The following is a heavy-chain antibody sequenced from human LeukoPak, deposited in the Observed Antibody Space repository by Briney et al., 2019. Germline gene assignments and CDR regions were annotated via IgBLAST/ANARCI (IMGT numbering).Heavy chain of an antibody. CDR1: GFTFSSYG. V-gene: IGHV3-33*01. CDR2: IWYDGSNK. J-gene: IGHJ4*02. CDR3: ARGKSSTSCPGDY. D-gene: IGHD2-2*01. Sequence: PGRSLRLSCAASGFTFSSYGMHWVRQAPGKGLEWVAVIWYDGSNKYYADSVKGRFTISRDNSKNTLYLQMNNLRAEDTAVYYCARGKSSTSCPGDYWGQGTLVTVSS.